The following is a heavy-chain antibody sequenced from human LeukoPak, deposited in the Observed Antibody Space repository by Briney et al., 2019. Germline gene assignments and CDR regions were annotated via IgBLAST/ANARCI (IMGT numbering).Heavy chain of an antibody. CDR3: ARLGSYHDF. V-gene: IGHV4-4*09. D-gene: IGHD1-26*01. Sequence: SETLSLSCTVSGASIRNYYWSWIRQTPEKGLEWMGYIHATGGSNYYPSLKSRLTVSIDTSRNQLSLKLTSVTAADTAVYFCARLGSYHDFWGQGALVTVSS. CDR1: GASIRNYY. CDR2: IHATGGS. J-gene: IGHJ4*02.